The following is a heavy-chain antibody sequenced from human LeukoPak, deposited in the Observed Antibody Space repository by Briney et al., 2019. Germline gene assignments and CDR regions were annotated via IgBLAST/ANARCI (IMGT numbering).Heavy chain of an antibody. V-gene: IGHV4-38-2*02. J-gene: IGHJ4*02. CDR1: GYSISSGYY. CDR3: ARLATVTTRGFDY. Sequence: SETLSLTCTVSGYSISSGYYWGWIRQPPGKGLEWIGSIYHSGSTYYNPSLKSRVTISVDTSKNQFSLKLSSVTAADTAVYYCARLATVTTRGFDYWGQGTLVTVSS. CDR2: IYHSGST. D-gene: IGHD4-17*01.